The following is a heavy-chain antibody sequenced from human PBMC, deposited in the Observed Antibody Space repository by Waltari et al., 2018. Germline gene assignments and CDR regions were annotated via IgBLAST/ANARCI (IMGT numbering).Heavy chain of an antibody. V-gene: IGHV4-34*01. CDR3: ARGRRGGVTRWFDP. CDR1: GGSFSGYY. Sequence: AGLLKPSETLSLTCDVSGGSFSGYYWTWIRQPPGKGLEWIGEIYHSGRTNYNPSLKSRVRMSAATSKNQIPLSLTSMTAADTAVYYCARGRRGGVTRWFDPWGQGTPVTVSS. CDR2: IYHSGRT. D-gene: IGHD3-16*01. J-gene: IGHJ5*02.